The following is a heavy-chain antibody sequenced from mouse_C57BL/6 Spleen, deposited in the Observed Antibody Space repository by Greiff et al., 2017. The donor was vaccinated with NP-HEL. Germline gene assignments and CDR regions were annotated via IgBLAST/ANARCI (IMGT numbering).Heavy chain of an antibody. CDR1: GYTFTSYW. CDR3: ARLGSPDYAMDY. CDR2: IDPSDSET. V-gene: IGHV1-52*01. J-gene: IGHJ4*01. Sequence: QVQLKQSGAELVRPGSSVKLSCKASGYTFTSYWMHWVKQRPIQGLEWIGNIDPSDSETHYNQKFKDKATLTVDKSSSTAYMQLSSLTSEDSAVYYCARLGSPDYAMDYWGQGTSVTVSS. D-gene: IGHD4-1*01.